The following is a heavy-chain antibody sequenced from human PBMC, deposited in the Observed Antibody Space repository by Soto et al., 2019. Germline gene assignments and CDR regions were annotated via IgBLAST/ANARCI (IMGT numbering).Heavy chain of an antibody. D-gene: IGHD2-21*02. J-gene: IGHJ5*02. CDR3: ARRNSVVTAIPPNNWFDP. CDR1: GYSFTSYW. V-gene: IGHV5-51*01. Sequence: HGESLKISCKGSGYSFTSYWIGWVRQMPGKGLEWMGIIYPGDSDTRYSPPFQGQVTISADKSISTACLQWSSLKASDTAMYYGARRNSVVTAIPPNNWFDPWGQGTLVTVSS. CDR2: IYPGDSDT.